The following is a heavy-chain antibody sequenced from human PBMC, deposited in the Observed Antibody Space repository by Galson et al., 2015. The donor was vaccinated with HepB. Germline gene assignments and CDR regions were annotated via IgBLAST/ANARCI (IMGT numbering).Heavy chain of an antibody. Sequence: SLRLSCAASGFTFSSYAMSWVRQAPGKGLEWVSAISGSGGSTYYADSVKGRFTISRDNSKNTLYLQMNSLRAEDTAVYYCAKGMTTVVRPFYYFDYWGQGTLVTVSS. V-gene: IGHV3-23*01. CDR3: AKGMTTVVRPFYYFDY. CDR1: GFTFSSYA. D-gene: IGHD4-23*01. CDR2: ISGSGGST. J-gene: IGHJ4*02.